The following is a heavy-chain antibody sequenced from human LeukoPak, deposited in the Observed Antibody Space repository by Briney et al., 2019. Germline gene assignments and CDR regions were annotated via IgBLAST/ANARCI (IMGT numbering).Heavy chain of an antibody. CDR3: ARVYRVTNTLWAMDV. D-gene: IGHD4-17*01. CDR1: GYTFTSYY. J-gene: IGHJ6*03. V-gene: IGHV1-46*01. Sequence: ASVKVSCKASGYTFTSYYMHWVRQAPGQGLEWMGIINPSGGSTSYAQKFQGRVTMTRDTSTSTVYMELSSLRSEDTAAYYCARVYRVTNTLWAMDVWGKGTTVTISS. CDR2: INPSGGST.